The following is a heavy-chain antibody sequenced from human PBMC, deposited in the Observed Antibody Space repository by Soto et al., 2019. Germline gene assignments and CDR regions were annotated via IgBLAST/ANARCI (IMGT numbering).Heavy chain of an antibody. Sequence: ASVKVSCKASGYTFTSYYMHWVRQAPGQGLEWMGIINPSGGSTSYAQKFQGRVTMTRDTSTSTVYMELSSLRSEDTAVYYCAREPLGDSSGYGYYYYGMDVWGQGTTVTVSS. D-gene: IGHD3-22*01. CDR1: GYTFTSYY. V-gene: IGHV1-46*01. CDR3: AREPLGDSSGYGYYYYGMDV. J-gene: IGHJ6*02. CDR2: INPSGGST.